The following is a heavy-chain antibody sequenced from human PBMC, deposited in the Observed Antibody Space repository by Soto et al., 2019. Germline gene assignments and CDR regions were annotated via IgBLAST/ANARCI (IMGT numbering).Heavy chain of an antibody. V-gene: IGHV4-34*01. J-gene: IGHJ5*02. CDR3: ARNSFGELRWFDP. D-gene: IGHD3-10*01. CDR2: INHSGST. CDR1: GGSFSGYY. Sequence: PSETLSLTCAVYGGSFSGYYWSWIRQPPGKGLEWIGEINHSGSTNYNPSLKSRVTISVDTSKNQFSLKLSSVTAADTAVYYCARNSFGELRWFDPRGQGTLVTVSS.